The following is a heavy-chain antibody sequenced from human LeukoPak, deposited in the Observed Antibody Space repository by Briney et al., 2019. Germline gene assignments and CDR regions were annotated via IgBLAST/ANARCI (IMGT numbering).Heavy chain of an antibody. CDR2: ISSSSSYI. Sequence: GGSLRLSCAASGFTFSSYSMNWVRQAPGKGLEWVSSISSSSSYIYYADSVKGRFTISRDNAKNSLYLQMNSLRAEDTAVYYCTRPRDGYNPPNYWGQGTLVTVSS. CDR1: GFTFSSYS. V-gene: IGHV3-21*01. J-gene: IGHJ4*02. CDR3: TRPRDGYNPPNY. D-gene: IGHD5-24*01.